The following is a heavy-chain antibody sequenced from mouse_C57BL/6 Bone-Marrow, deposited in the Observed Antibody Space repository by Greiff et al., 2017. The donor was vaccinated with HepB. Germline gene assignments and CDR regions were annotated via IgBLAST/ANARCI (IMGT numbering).Heavy chain of an antibody. CDR1: GFTFSDYG. Sequence: EVHLVESGGGLVKPGGSLKLSCAASGFTFSDYGMHWVRQAPEKGLEWVAYISSGNSTIYYADTVKGRFTISRDNAKSTLFLQMTSLRSEDTAMYYCARGAMGDYWGQGTTLTVSS. V-gene: IGHV5-17*01. J-gene: IGHJ2*01. CDR3: ARGAMGDY. CDR2: ISSGNSTI.